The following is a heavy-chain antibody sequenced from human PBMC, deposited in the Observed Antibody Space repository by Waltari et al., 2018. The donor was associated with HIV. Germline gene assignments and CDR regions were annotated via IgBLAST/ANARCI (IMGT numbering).Heavy chain of an antibody. D-gene: IGHD6-19*01. J-gene: IGHJ5*02. CDR1: GLGYTAYI. CDR3: ARGPPSGWCWFDP. Sequence: LVESGGGLVRPGGSLRLYGGAPGLGYTAYIMNWVRQGPGKGLGWVASIGSLQNFIQYADSVKGRFTVSRDNARNSLYLQRNSLTAEDTAVYYCARGPPSGWCWFDPWGQGTLVTVSS. V-gene: IGHV3-21*01. CDR2: IGSLQNFI.